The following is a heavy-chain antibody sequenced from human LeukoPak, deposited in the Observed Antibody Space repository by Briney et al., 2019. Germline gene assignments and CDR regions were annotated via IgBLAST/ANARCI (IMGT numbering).Heavy chain of an antibody. CDR3: GRAGPVTKDHFMDV. CDR1: GFTFTNYW. D-gene: IGHD2-2*01. J-gene: IGHJ6*03. CDR2: IYLDGSRA. V-gene: IGHV3-7*01. Sequence: GGSLRLSCAVSGFTFTNYWMSWARRSPGKGLEWVANIYLDGSRAYYVDSVKGRFTISRDNAKNSLFLQMNSLSAEDTAVYYCGRAGPVTKDHFMDVWGKGTTVIVSS.